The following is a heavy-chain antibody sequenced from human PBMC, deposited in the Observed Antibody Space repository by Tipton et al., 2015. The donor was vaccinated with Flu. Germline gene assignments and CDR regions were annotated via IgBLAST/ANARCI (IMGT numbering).Heavy chain of an antibody. CDR2: VRQTGIT. Sequence: LRLSCAASGFPFSEFWMHWVRQAPGKGLEWIGNVRQTGITYYNPSLRSRVTITVDRPKNHFSLRLTSVTAADTAVYYCARRDYSNYVSEPKNWFDSWGQGILVTVSS. CDR3: ARRDYSNYVSEPKNWFDS. J-gene: IGHJ5*01. D-gene: IGHD4-11*01. V-gene: IGHV4-38-2*01. CDR1: GFPFSEFW.